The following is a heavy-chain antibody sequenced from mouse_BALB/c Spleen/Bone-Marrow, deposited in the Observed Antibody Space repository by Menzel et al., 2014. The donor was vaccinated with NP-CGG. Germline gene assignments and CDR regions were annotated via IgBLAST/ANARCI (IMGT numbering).Heavy chain of an antibody. CDR1: GYTFTSYY. Sequence: QVQLKQSGAELVKPGASVKLSCKASGYTFTSYYMYWVKQRPGQGLEWIGEINPSNGGTNFNEKSKSRATLTVDKSSSTAYMQLSSLTSEDSAVYYCTRGRTWDFDCWGQGTTLTVSS. CDR2: INPSNGGT. J-gene: IGHJ2*01. CDR3: TRGRTWDFDC. D-gene: IGHD4-1*01. V-gene: IGHV1S81*02.